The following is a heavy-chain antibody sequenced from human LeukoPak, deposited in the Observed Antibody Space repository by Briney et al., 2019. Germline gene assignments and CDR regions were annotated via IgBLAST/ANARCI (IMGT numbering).Heavy chain of an antibody. Sequence: PSETLSLTCAVYGGSFSGYYWSWIRQPPGKGLEWIGEINHSGSTNYNPSLKSRVTISVDTSKNQFSLKLSSVTAADTAVYYCARDSGGYPFQHWGQGTLVTVSS. CDR1: GGSFSGYY. J-gene: IGHJ1*01. V-gene: IGHV4-34*01. CDR2: INHSGST. CDR3: ARDSGGYPFQH. D-gene: IGHD3-22*01.